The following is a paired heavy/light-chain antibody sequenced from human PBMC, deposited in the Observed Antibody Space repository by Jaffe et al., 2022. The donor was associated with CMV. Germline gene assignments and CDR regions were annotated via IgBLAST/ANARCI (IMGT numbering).Heavy chain of an antibody. CDR2: ISSHSSYI. J-gene: IGHJ4*02. CDR3: ARDAKVAFQPIDY. Sequence: EIQLAESGGGLVKPGGSLRLSCAASGFTFDDYTMTWVRQAPGKGLEWVSSISSHSSYIYYADSVKGRCTISRDNAKKSVFLELNSLRAGDTAIYYCARDAKVAFQPIDYWGQGTLVTVSS. V-gene: IGHV3-21*02. D-gene: IGHD2-15*01. CDR1: GFTFDDYT.
Light chain of an antibody. CDR1: NLVRFS. CDR3: HSRDSSANHLV. CDR2: NRN. Sequence: SSELTQDPIVSVALGQTVRITCQGDNLVRFSASWYQQRPGQAPVLIIFNRNNRPSGIPDRFSGSSSGDTASLTITGAQAEDEADYYCHSRDSSANHLVFGGGTKLTVL. V-gene: IGLV3-19*01. J-gene: IGLJ3*02.